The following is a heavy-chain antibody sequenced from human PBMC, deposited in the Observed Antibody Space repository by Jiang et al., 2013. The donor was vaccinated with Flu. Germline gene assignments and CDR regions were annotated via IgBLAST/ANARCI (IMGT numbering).Heavy chain of an antibody. CDR3: ARAIGAAGSY. V-gene: IGHV3-7*01. Sequence: SLRLSCAASGFTLSTYWMSWVRQAPGKGPGVGGQTVKEDGSVKYYVDSVKGRFTISRDNAKNSLYLQMNSLRAEDTAVYYCARAIGAAGSYWGQGTLVTVSS. D-gene: IGHD6-13*01. CDR2: VKEDGSVK. CDR1: GFTLSTYW. J-gene: IGHJ4*02.